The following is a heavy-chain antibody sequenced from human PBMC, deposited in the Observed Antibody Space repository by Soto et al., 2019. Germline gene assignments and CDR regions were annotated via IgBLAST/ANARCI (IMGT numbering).Heavy chain of an antibody. CDR2: IRNKAYGGTT. V-gene: IGHV3-49*04. J-gene: IGHJ4*02. Sequence: TGGSLRLSCTASGFTFGGYAMSWVRQAPGKGLEWVGFIRNKAYGGTTEYAASVKGRFTISRDDSKSIAYLQMNSLKTEDTAVYYCTRVASDYGDYYFDYWGQGXLVTVSS. D-gene: IGHD4-17*01. CDR1: GFTFGGYA. CDR3: TRVASDYGDYYFDY.